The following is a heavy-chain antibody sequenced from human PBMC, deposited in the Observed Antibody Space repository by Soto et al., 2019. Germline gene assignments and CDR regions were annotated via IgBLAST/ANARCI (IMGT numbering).Heavy chain of an antibody. CDR3: AREGGFSERQQVDS. V-gene: IGHV1-69*01. J-gene: IGHJ4*02. D-gene: IGHD3-3*01. Sequence: QVQLVQSGAEVKKPGSSVKVSCKASGDTFSRYAISWVRQAPGQGLEWMGGIKPIFGTTNYAQKFRGRVTITADESTGTAYMELISLRFEDAAVYYCAREGGFSERQQVDSWGQGTLVTVSS. CDR2: IKPIFGTT. CDR1: GDTFSRYA.